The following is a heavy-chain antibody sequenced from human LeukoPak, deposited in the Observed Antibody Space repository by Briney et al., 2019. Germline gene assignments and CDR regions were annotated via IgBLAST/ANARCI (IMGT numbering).Heavy chain of an antibody. V-gene: IGHV4-59*01. CDR1: GGSIGSYY. CDR2: IYYSGST. Sequence: SETLSLTCIVSGGSIGSYYWSWIRQPPGKGLEWIGHIYYSGSTDYNPSLRSRVTISVDTSKNQFSLRLSSVTAADTAVYYCARDRSDGSGYYGYYFDYWGQGTLVSVSS. J-gene: IGHJ4*02. CDR3: ARDRSDGSGYYGYYFDY. D-gene: IGHD3-22*01.